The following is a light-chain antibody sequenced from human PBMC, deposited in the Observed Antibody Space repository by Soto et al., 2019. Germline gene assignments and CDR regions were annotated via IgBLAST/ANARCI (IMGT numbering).Light chain of an antibody. V-gene: IGLV1-44*01. Sequence: QSALTQPASASGTPGQRVSISCSGSRFNIGYKSVNWYQQLPGTAPKLLIFGNNERPSGVPDRFSGSKSGTSASLAISDLQSEDEADYYCASWDESLNGWVFGGGTQLTVL. J-gene: IGLJ3*02. CDR3: ASWDESLNGWV. CDR2: GNN. CDR1: RFNIGYKS.